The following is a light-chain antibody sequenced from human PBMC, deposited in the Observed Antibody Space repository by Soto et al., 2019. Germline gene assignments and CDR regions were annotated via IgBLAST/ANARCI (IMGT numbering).Light chain of an antibody. CDR3: QQYGDWPPDT. V-gene: IGKV3-15*01. CDR2: DAS. CDR1: QSVSRN. Sequence: EIVMTQSPATLSVSPGERATLSCRASQSVSRNLAWYQQKPGQPPRLLIYDASTRATGVPARFGGSGSGTEFTLTISGLQSEDFAAYYCQQYGDWPPDTFGQGTKVDIK. J-gene: IGKJ2*01.